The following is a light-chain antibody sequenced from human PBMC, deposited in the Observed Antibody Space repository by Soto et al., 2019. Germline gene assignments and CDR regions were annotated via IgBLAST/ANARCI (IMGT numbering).Light chain of an antibody. J-gene: IGKJ1*01. CDR3: QQLNSYLWT. V-gene: IGKV1-9*01. CDR1: QDISSY. Sequence: IQLTQSPSSLSASVGDRVPITCRASQDISSYLAWYQQRPGKAPKLLIYAASTLQRGAPSRFSGSGSGTDFTLTISSLQPEDFATYYCQQLNSYLWTFGQGTKVEIK. CDR2: AAS.